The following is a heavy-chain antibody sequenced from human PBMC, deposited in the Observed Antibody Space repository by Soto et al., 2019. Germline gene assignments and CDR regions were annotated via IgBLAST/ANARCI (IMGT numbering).Heavy chain of an antibody. J-gene: IGHJ4*02. Sequence: EVRLLESGGGLVQPERSLRLSCGGSGCIFSDYGISWVRQSPEKGLQWVSAMSGSGGSRYYADSVKGRFTISRDNSKNTVYLQMSSLRGDDTAIYYCAKTFGSNWLLDYWGQGTLVTVSS. D-gene: IGHD1-1*01. V-gene: IGHV3-23*01. CDR3: AKTFGSNWLLDY. CDR1: GCIFSDYG. CDR2: MSGSGGSR.